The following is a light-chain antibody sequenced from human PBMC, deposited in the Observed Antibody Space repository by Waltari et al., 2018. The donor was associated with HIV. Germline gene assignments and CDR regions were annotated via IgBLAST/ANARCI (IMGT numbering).Light chain of an antibody. CDR1: TANIGAHS. Sequence: QSLLTQPPSASGTPGQKATNSCPGGTANIGAHSVFWFQQFPGTAPKLLIYRDDMRHSGVPARFSGSKSGTSASLTISGLRSDDEAHYFCAVLDDTLGGGVFGGGTKLTVL. J-gene: IGLJ2*01. CDR2: RDD. CDR3: AVLDDTLGGGV. V-gene: IGLV1-47*01.